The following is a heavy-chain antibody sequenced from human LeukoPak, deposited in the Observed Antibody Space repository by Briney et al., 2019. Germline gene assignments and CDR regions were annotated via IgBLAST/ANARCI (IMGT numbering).Heavy chain of an antibody. CDR2: INHSGST. CDR3: ARKSTYSSSSDAFDI. CDR1: GGSFSGYY. V-gene: IGHV4-34*09. D-gene: IGHD6-13*01. Sequence: PSETLSLTCAVYGGSFSGYYWSWIRQPPGKGLEWIGEINHSGSTNYNPSLKSRVTISVDTSKNQFSLKLSSVTAADTAVYYCARKSTYSSSSDAFDIWGQGTMVTVSS. J-gene: IGHJ3*02.